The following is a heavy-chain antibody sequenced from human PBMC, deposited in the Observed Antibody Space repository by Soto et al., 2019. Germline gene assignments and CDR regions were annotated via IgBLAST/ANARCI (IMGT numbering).Heavy chain of an antibody. Sequence: LRLSCAASGFTFSSYWMSWVRQAPGKGLEWVANIKQDGSEKYFVDSVRGRFTLSRDNAKNSLQLQMNSLRAEDTAIYFCARVAYFNGWIFDYWGQGTLVTVSS. CDR3: ARVAYFNGWIFDY. CDR1: GFTFSSYW. J-gene: IGHJ4*01. CDR2: IKQDGSEK. V-gene: IGHV3-7*01. D-gene: IGHD6-19*01.